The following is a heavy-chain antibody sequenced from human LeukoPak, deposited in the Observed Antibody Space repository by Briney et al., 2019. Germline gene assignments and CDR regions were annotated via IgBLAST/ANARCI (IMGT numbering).Heavy chain of an antibody. CDR1: GYTFTSYY. V-gene: IGHV1-46*01. D-gene: IGHD3-10*01. J-gene: IGHJ4*02. CDR2: INPSGGST. Sequence: ASVKVSCKASGYTFTSYYMHWVRQAPGQGLEWMGIINPSGGSTSYAQKFQGRVTMSRDTSTSTVYMELSSLRSEDTAVYYCARGVLWFGETHHHFGYWGQGTLVTVSS. CDR3: ARGVLWFGETHHHFGY.